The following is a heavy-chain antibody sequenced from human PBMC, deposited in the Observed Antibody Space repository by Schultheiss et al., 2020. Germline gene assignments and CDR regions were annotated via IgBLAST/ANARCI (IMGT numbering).Heavy chain of an antibody. D-gene: IGHD4-17*01. CDR2: IYYSGST. J-gene: IGHJ3*02. CDR1: GGSISSYY. CDR3: ARGSGTTVTTSHAFDI. Sequence: SETLSLTCTVSGGSISSYYWSWIRQPPGKGLEWIGYIYYSGSTNYNPSLKSRVTISVDTSTNQFSLKLSSVTAADTAVYYCARGSGTTVTTSHAFDIWGQGTMVTVSS. V-gene: IGHV4-59*01.